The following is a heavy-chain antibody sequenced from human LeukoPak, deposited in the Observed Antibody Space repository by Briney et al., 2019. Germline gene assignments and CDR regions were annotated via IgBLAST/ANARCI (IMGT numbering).Heavy chain of an antibody. J-gene: IGHJ5*02. V-gene: IGHV4-39*01. CDR3: ARQIDGSGLAFDT. CDR2: IYYSGGT. CDR1: GGSIS. Sequence: SETLSLTCNVSGGSISWGWIRQPPGKDLEWTGSIYYSGGTYYNPSLKSRVTIVVDTSQKQFSLKVSSVTAADTAVYYCARQIDGSGLAFDTWGQGILVTVSS. D-gene: IGHD3-10*01.